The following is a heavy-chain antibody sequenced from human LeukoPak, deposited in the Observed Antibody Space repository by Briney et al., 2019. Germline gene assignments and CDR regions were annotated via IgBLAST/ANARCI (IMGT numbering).Heavy chain of an antibody. CDR1: GFTFSNYG. D-gene: IGHD1-26*01. CDR2: IRYDGSNK. V-gene: IGHV3-30*02. CDR3: AKELVSYASYSGTFAI. Sequence: PGGSLRLSCVASGFTFSNYGMYWVRQAPGKGLEGVAFIRYDGSNKYYADSVKGRFTISRDNSKDTVYLQLDSLRAEDTAVYYCAKELVSYASYSGTFAIWGQGTMVTVSS. J-gene: IGHJ3*02.